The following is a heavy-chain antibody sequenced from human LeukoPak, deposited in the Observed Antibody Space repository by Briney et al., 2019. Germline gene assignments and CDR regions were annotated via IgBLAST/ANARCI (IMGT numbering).Heavy chain of an antibody. Sequence: ASVKVSCKASGYTFTGYYMHWVRQAPGQGLEWMGWINPNSGGTNYAQKFQGRVTMTRDTSISTAYMELSRLRSDDTAVYYCARVPYVRCLHYFDYWGQGTLVTVSS. V-gene: IGHV1-2*02. CDR3: ARVPYVRCLHYFDY. CDR2: INPNSGGT. CDR1: GYTFTGYY. D-gene: IGHD5-24*01. J-gene: IGHJ4*02.